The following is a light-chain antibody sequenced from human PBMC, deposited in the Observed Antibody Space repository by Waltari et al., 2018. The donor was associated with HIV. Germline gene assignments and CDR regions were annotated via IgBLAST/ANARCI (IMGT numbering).Light chain of an antibody. V-gene: IGLV6-57*01. Sequence: NFILTQPHSVSGSPGKTVTISCTRSSGNIARDSVQWYQMRPANSPSNGIYENKQTRAGVPDRFSGSIGSSTNSASLTISGLMAEDEADYYCLSYDGVNQVFGGGTKLTVL. CDR3: LSYDGVNQV. J-gene: IGLJ3*02. CDR2: ENK. CDR1: SGNIARDS.